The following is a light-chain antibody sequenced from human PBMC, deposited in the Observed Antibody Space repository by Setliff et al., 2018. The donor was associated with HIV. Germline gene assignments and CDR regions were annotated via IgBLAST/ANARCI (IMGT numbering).Light chain of an antibody. Sequence: QSVLTQPASVSGSPGQSITISCTGTSSDVGRYNLVSWYQQHPGKAPKLMIYQATKRPSGVSNRFSGSKSGNTASLTISGLQADDEADYYCCSNTGSNTYVFGTGTKV. J-gene: IGLJ1*01. CDR3: CSNTGSNTYV. CDR1: SSDVGRYNL. CDR2: QAT. V-gene: IGLV2-23*01.